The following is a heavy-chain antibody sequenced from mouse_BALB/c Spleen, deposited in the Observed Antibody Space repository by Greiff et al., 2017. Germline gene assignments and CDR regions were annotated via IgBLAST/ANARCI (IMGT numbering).Heavy chain of an antibody. CDR2: IWAGGST. D-gene: IGHD2-4*01. V-gene: IGHV2-9*02. Sequence: VKLVESGPGLVAPSQSLSITCTVSGFSLTSYGVHWVRQPPGKGLEWLGVIWAGGSTNYNSALMSRLSISKDNSKSQVFLKMNSLQTDDTAMYYCARAPMITTSAWFAYWGQGTLVTVSA. CDR3: ARAPMITTSAWFAY. J-gene: IGHJ3*01. CDR1: GFSLTSYG.